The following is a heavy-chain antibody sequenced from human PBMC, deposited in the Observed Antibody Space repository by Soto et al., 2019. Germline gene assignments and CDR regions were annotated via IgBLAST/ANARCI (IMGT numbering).Heavy chain of an antibody. CDR3: ARGEFLQWKGAFDI. J-gene: IGHJ3*02. CDR2: MNPNSGNT. V-gene: IGHV1-8*01. CDR1: GYTFTSYD. D-gene: IGHD3-3*01. Sequence: QVQLVQSGAEVKKPGASVKVSCKASGYTFTSYDINWVRQATGQGPEWMGWMNPNSGNTGHTQKFQGRVTMTRNTSISTAYMELSSLRSEDTAVYYCARGEFLQWKGAFDIWGHGTMVTVSS.